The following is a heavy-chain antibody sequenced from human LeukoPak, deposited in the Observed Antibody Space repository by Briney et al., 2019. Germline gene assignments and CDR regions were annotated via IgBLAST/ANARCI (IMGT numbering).Heavy chain of an antibody. CDR3: ARGYCIGTSCYQGY. CDR2: IYYSGST. V-gene: IGHV4-39*01. Sequence: SETLSLTCTVSGGSINSNSYYWGWIRQPPGKGLEWIGSIYYSGSTYYNPSLKSRVTISVDTSKNQFSLKLSSVTAADTAVYYCARGYCIGTSCYQGYWGQGTLVTVSS. CDR1: GGSINSNSYY. D-gene: IGHD2-2*01. J-gene: IGHJ4*02.